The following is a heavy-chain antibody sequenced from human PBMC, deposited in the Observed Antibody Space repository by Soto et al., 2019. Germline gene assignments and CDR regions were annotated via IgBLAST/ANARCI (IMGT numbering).Heavy chain of an antibody. CDR1: GYTFTNYA. CDR3: ARGPRGYSGYGYFDY. Sequence: ASVKVSCKASGYTFTNYAMHWVRQAPGQRLEWMGWINAGNGNTYYSQKFQGRVTITRDTSASTAYMELSSLTSEDTAVYYCARGPRGYSGYGYFDYWGQGTLVTVSS. CDR2: INAGNGNT. J-gene: IGHJ4*02. V-gene: IGHV1-3*01. D-gene: IGHD5-12*01.